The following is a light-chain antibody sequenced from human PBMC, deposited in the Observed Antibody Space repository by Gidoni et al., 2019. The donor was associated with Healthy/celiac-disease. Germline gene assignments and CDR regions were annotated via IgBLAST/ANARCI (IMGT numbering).Light chain of an antibody. CDR1: SSNIGSNT. J-gene: IGLJ7*01. CDR3: AAWDDSLNVAV. V-gene: IGLV1-44*01. Sequence: QSVLTQPPSASGTPGQGVTISCSGSSSNIGSNTVNWYQQLPGTAPKLLIYSNNQRPSGVPDRFSGSKSGTSASLAISGLQSEDEADYYCAAWDDSLNVAVFGGGTQLTVL. CDR2: SNN.